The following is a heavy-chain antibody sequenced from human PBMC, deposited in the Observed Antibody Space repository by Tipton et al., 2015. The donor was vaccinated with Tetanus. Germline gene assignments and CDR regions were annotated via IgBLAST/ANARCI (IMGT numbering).Heavy chain of an antibody. CDR2: VHYTGKD. CDR1: GGSITSYY. V-gene: IGHV4-59*13. J-gene: IGHJ3*02. CDR3: ARIGWLQHNKPVFDI. Sequence: TLSLTCNVSGGSITSYYWSWIRQRPGRGLEWVGYVHYTGKDNYSPSLRSRVTLSVDTSKNQFSLKMNSVTAADTAVYYCARIGWLQHNKPVFDIWCQGTMVTVSS. D-gene: IGHD5-24*01.